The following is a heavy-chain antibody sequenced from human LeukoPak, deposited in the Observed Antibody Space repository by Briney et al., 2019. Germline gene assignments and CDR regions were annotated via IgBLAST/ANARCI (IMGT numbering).Heavy chain of an antibody. J-gene: IGHJ3*02. Sequence: SETLSLTCTVSGGSISSYYWSWIRQPPGKGLEWIGYIYYSGSTNYNPSLKSRVTISVDTSKNQFSLKLSSVTAADTAVYYCARTIRSYYPTKDAFDIWGQGTMVTVSS. CDR3: ARTIRSYYPTKDAFDI. CDR1: GGSISSYY. V-gene: IGHV4-59*08. CDR2: IYYSGST. D-gene: IGHD3-10*01.